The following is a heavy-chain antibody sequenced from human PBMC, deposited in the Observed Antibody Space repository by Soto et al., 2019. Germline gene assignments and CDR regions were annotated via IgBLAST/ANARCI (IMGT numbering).Heavy chain of an antibody. CDR1: GFTFSTYD. V-gene: IGHV3-30*03. J-gene: IGHJ5*02. CDR2: SSYDGGKE. Sequence: QVQLVESGGGVVLPGRSLRVSCAASGFTFSTYDMHWVRQAPGKGLEWVAFSSYDGGKEFYADSVKARFTISRDNSQNTKYLEMNNLRHDDTAAYWCARGAISTLSGVVVSPSLDPLGQGTLVTVSS. CDR3: ARGAISTLSGVVVSPSLDP. D-gene: IGHD3-3*01.